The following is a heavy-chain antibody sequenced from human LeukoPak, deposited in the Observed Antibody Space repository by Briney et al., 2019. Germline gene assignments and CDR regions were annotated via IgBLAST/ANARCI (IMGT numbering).Heavy chain of an antibody. CDR2: ISGSGGAT. D-gene: IGHD3-10*01. Sequence: GGSLRLSCAASGFTFNTYGMSWVRQAPGKGLEWVSGISGSGGATYYADSVKGRFTISIDGPHNTLYLQMNSLRAEDTAVYFCARGGVDYYGSGTYYLMYYFDYWGQGALVTVSS. V-gene: IGHV3-23*01. CDR1: GFTFNTYG. J-gene: IGHJ4*02. CDR3: ARGGVDYYGSGTYYLMYYFDY.